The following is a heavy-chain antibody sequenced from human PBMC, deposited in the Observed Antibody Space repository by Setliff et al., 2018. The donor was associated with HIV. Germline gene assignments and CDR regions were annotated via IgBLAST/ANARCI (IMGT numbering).Heavy chain of an antibody. D-gene: IGHD6-13*01. CDR2: IYPGDSDT. CDR3: ARRMWQQDSKFMYYFDY. V-gene: IGHV5-51*01. Sequence: PGESLKISCKDSGYSFNIYWIGWVRQMPGKGLEWMGIIYPGDSDTKYSPSFQGQVTISADKSISTAYLQWSSLKASDTAMYYCARRMWQQDSKFMYYFDYWGQGTLVTVSS. CDR1: GYSFNIYW. J-gene: IGHJ4*02.